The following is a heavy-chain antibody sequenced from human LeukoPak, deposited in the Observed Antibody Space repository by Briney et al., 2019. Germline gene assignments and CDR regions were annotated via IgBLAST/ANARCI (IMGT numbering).Heavy chain of an antibody. D-gene: IGHD3-3*01. Sequence: GRSLRLSCTASGFTFGDYAMSWVRQAPGKGPEWVGFIRRKANGGTTEYAASVKGRFTISRDDSKSIAYLQMNSLKTEDTAVYYCTSGLYYDSWSDLFDYWGQGTLITVSS. CDR2: IRRKANGGTT. CDR3: TSGLYYDSWSDLFDY. CDR1: GFTFGDYA. J-gene: IGHJ4*02. V-gene: IGHV3-49*04.